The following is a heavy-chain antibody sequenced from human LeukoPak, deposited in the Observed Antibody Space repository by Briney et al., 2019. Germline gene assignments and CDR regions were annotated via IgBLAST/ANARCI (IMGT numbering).Heavy chain of an antibody. CDR2: IYTSGST. Sequence: SQTLSLTCTVSGGSISSGSYYWSWIRQPAGKGLEWIGRIYTSGSTNYNPSLKSRVTISVDTSKNQFSLKLSSVTAADTAVYYCARTGAAGIGYYYGMDVWGQGTTVTVSS. D-gene: IGHD6-13*01. J-gene: IGHJ6*02. CDR1: GGSISSGSYY. V-gene: IGHV4-61*02. CDR3: ARTGAAGIGYYYGMDV.